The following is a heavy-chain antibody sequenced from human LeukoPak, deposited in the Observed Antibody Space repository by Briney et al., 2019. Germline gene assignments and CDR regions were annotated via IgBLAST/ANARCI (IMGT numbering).Heavy chain of an antibody. J-gene: IGHJ4*02. Sequence: TGGSLGLSCAASGFTFSSYAMSWVRQAPGKGLVWVSGISGSGRSTYYADSVKGRLTISRDNSKNTLYLQMNRLRAEDTAVYYCAKEFLNDCGYYGGGAVDYWGQGTLVTVSS. D-gene: IGHD3-22*01. CDR1: GFTFSSYA. CDR3: AKEFLNDCGYYGGGAVDY. CDR2: ISGSGRST. V-gene: IGHV3-23*01.